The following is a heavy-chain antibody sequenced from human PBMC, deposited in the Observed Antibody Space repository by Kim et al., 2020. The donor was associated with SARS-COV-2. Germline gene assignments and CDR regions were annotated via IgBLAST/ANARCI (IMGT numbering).Heavy chain of an antibody. Sequence: SETLTLTCTVSGGSISSYYWSWIRQPAGKGLEWIGRIYTSGSTNYNPSLKSRVTMSIDTSKNQFSLKLSSVTAADTAVYYCARGRGETYYDFWSGRNWFDPRGQGTLVTVSS. V-gene: IGHV4-4*07. CDR2: IYTSGST. CDR1: GGSISSYY. CDR3: ARGRGETYYDFWSGRNWFDP. J-gene: IGHJ5*02. D-gene: IGHD3-3*01.